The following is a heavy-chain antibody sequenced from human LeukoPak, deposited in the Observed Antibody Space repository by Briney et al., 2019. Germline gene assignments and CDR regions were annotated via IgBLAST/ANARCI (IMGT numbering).Heavy chain of an antibody. Sequence: PGGSLRLSCAASGFTFSHYGLHWVRQAPGKGLEWVALISYDGSNKNYADSVRGRFTISRDNSENTLYLQMNSLRAEDTAVYYCARRGGTVTTIRYNWFDPWGQGTLVTVSA. CDR3: ARRGGTVTTIRYNWFDP. CDR2: ISYDGSNK. D-gene: IGHD4-17*01. CDR1: GFTFSHYG. J-gene: IGHJ5*02. V-gene: IGHV3-30*03.